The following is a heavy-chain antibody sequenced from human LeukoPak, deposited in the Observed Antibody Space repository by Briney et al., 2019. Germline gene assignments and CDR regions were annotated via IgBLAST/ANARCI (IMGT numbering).Heavy chain of an antibody. CDR1: GFTFSSCA. CDR2: ITGSGGST. J-gene: IGHJ3*02. Sequence: GGSLRLSCAASGFTFSSCAMNWVRQAPGKGLEWVSAITGSGGSTYYADSVKGRFTISRDNSKNTLYLQMNSLRAEDTAVYYCAKAQVGAILHAFDIWGQGTMVTVSS. D-gene: IGHD1-26*01. V-gene: IGHV3-23*01. CDR3: AKAQVGAILHAFDI.